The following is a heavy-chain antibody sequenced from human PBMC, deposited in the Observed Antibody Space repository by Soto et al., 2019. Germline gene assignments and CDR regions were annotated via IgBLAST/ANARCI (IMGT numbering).Heavy chain of an antibody. CDR1: GFTFSSYA. J-gene: IGHJ5*02. Sequence: GGSLRLSCAASGFTFSSYAMHWVRQAPGKGLEWVAVISYDGVNKYCADSVKGRFTISRDNSKNTLYLQMNSLRAEDTAVFNCAREGGHCRSTSCRYGLNWFDPWGQGTLVTVSS. V-gene: IGHV3-30-3*01. D-gene: IGHD2-2*01. CDR3: AREGGHCRSTSCRYGLNWFDP. CDR2: ISYDGVNK.